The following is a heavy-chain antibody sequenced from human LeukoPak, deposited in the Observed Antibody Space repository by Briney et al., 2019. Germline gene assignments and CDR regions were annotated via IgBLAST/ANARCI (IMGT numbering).Heavy chain of an antibody. CDR1: GFTFSGYD. J-gene: IGHJ3*02. CDR2: ISGSGGGT. CDR3: ALYYYYSSGYYLGAFNI. D-gene: IGHD3-22*01. Sequence: GGSLRLSCAASGFTFSGYDRNRVRQAPGKGLEGVSTISGSGGGTYYADSGRGRFTIDRDKPKDTLDLQRKSLRAQAMASWYCALYYYYSSGYYLGAFNIWGQGTMVIVPS. V-gene: IGHV3-23*01.